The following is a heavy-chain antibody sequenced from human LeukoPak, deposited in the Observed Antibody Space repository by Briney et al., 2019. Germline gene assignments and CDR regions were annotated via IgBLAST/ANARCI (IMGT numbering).Heavy chain of an antibody. CDR1: GGSISSYY. CDR2: FYNSGST. Sequence: NTSETLSLTCTVSGGSISSYYWSWFRQPPGKGLEYIGCFYNSGSTNYNPSLKSRVTISVDTSKNQFSLKLSSVTAADTAVYYCARSLRFSYSSSWYDYWGQGTLVTVSS. CDR3: ARSLRFSYSSSWYDY. J-gene: IGHJ4*02. V-gene: IGHV4-59*01. D-gene: IGHD6-13*01.